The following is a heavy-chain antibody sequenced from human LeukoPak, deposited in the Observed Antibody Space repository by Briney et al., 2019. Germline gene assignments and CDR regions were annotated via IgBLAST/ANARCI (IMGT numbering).Heavy chain of an antibody. CDR3: ARAAPRDSRGATYYFDWFDP. J-gene: IGHJ5*02. CDR2: INLNSGGT. D-gene: IGHD4/OR15-4a*01. Sequence: ASVTVSFTASGYTFTVYYFHWVRQAPGQGLEWMGWINLNSGGTNYAQNFQGRVTLTIDTSISTAYMELSKLRSDDTAVYYCARAAPRDSRGATYYFDWFDPWGQGTLVTVSS. V-gene: IGHV1-2*02. CDR1: GYTFTVYY.